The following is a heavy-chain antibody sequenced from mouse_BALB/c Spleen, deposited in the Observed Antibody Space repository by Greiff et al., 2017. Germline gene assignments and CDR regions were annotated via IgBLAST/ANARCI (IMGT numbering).Heavy chain of an antibody. V-gene: IGHV5-9-4*01. CDR2: ISSGGSYT. Sequence: EVKLMESGGGLVKPGGSLKLSCAASGFTFSSYAMSWVRQSPEKRLEWVAEISSGGSYTYYPDTVTGRFTISRDNAKNTLYLEMSSLRSEDTAMYYCARISTGFAYWGQGTLVTVSA. CDR1: GFTFSSYA. D-gene: IGHD1-1*01. CDR3: ARISTGFAY. J-gene: IGHJ3*01.